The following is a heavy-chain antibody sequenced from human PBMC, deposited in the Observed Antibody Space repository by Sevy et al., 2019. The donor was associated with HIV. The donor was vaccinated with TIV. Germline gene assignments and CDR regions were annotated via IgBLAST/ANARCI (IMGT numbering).Heavy chain of an antibody. CDR3: ARDLRITIFGVGVGHDAFDI. CDR1: GYTFTSYG. D-gene: IGHD3-3*01. Sequence: ASVKVSCKASGYTFTSYGISWVRQAPGQGLEWMGWISAYNGNTNYAQKLQGRVTMTTDTSTSTAYMELRSLRSDDTAVYYCARDLRITIFGVGVGHDAFDIWGQGTMVTVSS. J-gene: IGHJ3*02. CDR2: ISAYNGNT. V-gene: IGHV1-18*04.